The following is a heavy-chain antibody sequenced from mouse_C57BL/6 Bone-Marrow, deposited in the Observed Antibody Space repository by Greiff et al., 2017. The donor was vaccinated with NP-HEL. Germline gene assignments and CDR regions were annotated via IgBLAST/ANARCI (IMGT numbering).Heavy chain of an antibody. CDR2: IDPSVSET. J-gene: IGHJ1*03. V-gene: IGHV1-52*01. D-gene: IGHD1-1*01. CDR3: ARGDYYGSLWYFDV. Sequence: QVQLQQPGAELVRPGSSVKLSCKASGYTFTSYWMHWVKQRPIQGLEWIGNIDPSVSETHYNQKFKDKATLTVDKSSSTAYMQLSSLTSEDSAVYYCARGDYYGSLWYFDVWGTGTTVTVSS. CDR1: GYTFTSYW.